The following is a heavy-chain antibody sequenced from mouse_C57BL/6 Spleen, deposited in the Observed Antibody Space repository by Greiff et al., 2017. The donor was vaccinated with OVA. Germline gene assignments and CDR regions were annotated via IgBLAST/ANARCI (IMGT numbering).Heavy chain of an antibody. J-gene: IGHJ3*01. CDR1: GYAFSSSW. V-gene: IGHV1-82*01. CDR3: ARDGTAQAPFAY. Sequence: QVQLQQSGPELVKPGASVKISCKASGYAFSSSWMNWVKQRPGKGLEWIGRIYPGDGDTNYNGKFKGKATLTADKSSSTAYMQLSSLTSEDSAVYFCARDGTAQAPFAYWGQGTLVTVSA. D-gene: IGHD3-2*02. CDR2: IYPGDGDT.